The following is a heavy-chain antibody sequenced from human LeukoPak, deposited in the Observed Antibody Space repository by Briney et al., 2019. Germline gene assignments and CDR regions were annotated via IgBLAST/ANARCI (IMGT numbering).Heavy chain of an antibody. CDR1: GFTFSSYG. V-gene: IGHV3-30*02. D-gene: IGHD3-22*01. J-gene: IGHJ4*02. CDR2: IRYDGSNK. CDR3: AKDIRRSGYYPYYFDY. Sequence: GGSLRLSCAASGFTFSSYGMHWVRQAPGKGLEWVAFIRYDGSNKYYADSVKGRFTISRDNSKNTLYLQMNSLRAEDTAVYYCAKDIRRSGYYPYYFDYWGQGTLVTVSS.